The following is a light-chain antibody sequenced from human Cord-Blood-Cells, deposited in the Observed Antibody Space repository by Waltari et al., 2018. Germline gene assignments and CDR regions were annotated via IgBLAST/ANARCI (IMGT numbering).Light chain of an antibody. V-gene: IGKV1-39*01. Sequence: DIQMTQSPSPLSASVGDRVTITCRASQSISSYLNWYQQKPGKAPKLLIYAASSLQSGVPSRFSGSGSGTDFTLTISSLQPEDFATYYCQQSYSTPLTLGGGTKVEIK. CDR1: QSISSY. CDR3: QQSYSTPLT. CDR2: AAS. J-gene: IGKJ4*01.